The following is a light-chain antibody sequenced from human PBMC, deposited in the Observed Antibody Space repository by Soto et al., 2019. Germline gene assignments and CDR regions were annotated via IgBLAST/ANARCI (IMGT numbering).Light chain of an antibody. V-gene: IGLV2-18*01. CDR3: SLYTSSSTPVV. CDR1: SSDVGDYEH. Sequence: QSALTQPPSVSGSPGQSVTISCTVTSSDVGDYEHVSWYQQAPGTAPKLIIFDVTNRPSGVPDRFSGSKSGNTPSLTIFGLQAEDEADYYCSLYTSSSTPVVFGGGTKLTVL. J-gene: IGLJ2*01. CDR2: DVT.